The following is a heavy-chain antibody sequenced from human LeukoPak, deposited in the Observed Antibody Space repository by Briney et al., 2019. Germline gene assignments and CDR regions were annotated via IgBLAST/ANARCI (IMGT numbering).Heavy chain of an antibody. CDR3: ARGPIYCSGGSCYDY. CDR2: ISSSSSTI. D-gene: IGHD2-15*01. V-gene: IGHV3-48*02. CDR1: GFTFSSYS. Sequence: PGGSLRFSCAASGFTFSSYSMNWVRQAPGKGLEWVSYISSSSSTIYYADSVKGRFTISRDNAKNSLYLQMNSLRDEDTAVYYCARGPIYCSGGSCYDYWGQGTLVTVSS. J-gene: IGHJ4*02.